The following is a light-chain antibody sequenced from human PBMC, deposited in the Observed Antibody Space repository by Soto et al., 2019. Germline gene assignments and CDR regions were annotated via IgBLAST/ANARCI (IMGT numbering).Light chain of an antibody. V-gene: IGKV3-20*01. CDR2: GAS. CDR1: QSISSSY. J-gene: IGKJ4*01. Sequence: EIVLTQSPGTVSLSPGERATLSCRASQSISSSYLAWYQQKPGQAPRLLIYGASSRATGIPDRFSGSGSGTDFTLNVSRLEPEDFAVYYCQQYATSPPTFGGGTKVEI. CDR3: QQYATSPPT.